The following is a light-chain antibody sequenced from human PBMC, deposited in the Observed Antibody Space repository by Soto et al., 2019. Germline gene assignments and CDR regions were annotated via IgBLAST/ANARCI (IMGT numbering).Light chain of an antibody. V-gene: IGLV2-23*01. CDR2: EGS. CDR1: SSDVGSYNL. CDR3: CSYAGSSTCV. J-gene: IGLJ1*01. Sequence: QSVLTQPASVSGSPGQSITISSTGTSSDVGSYNLVSWYQQHPGKAPKLMIYEGSKRPSGVSNRFAGSKSGNTASLTISGLEAEDEADYYCCSYAGSSTCVFGTGTKGHRP.